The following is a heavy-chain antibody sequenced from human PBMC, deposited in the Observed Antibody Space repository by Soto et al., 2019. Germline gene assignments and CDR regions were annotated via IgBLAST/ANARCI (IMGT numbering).Heavy chain of an antibody. CDR2: IKSTDTGGTT. J-gene: IGHJ6*02. CDR3: TWHLDI. Sequence: EVQLVESGGGLVKPGGSLRLSCAASGFTFKDAWMSWVRQAPGKGLEWVGHIKSTDTGGTTDYAAPVKGRFTISKDGSENTLYREMTSVKTEDTARYFCTWHLDIWGQGTSVIV. V-gene: IGHV3-15*01. CDR1: GFTFKDAW.